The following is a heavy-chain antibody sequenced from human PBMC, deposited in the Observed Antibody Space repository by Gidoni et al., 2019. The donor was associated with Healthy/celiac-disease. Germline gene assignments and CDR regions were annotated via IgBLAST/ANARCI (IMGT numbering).Heavy chain of an antibody. Sequence: QAPGKGLEWVSYISSSSSTIDYADSVKGRFTISRDNAKNSLYLQMNSLRDEDTAVYYCARDAAYSSGWFSLDYWGQGTLVTVSS. D-gene: IGHD6-19*01. CDR3: ARDAAYSSGWFSLDY. V-gene: IGHV3-48*02. CDR2: ISSSSSTI. J-gene: IGHJ4*02.